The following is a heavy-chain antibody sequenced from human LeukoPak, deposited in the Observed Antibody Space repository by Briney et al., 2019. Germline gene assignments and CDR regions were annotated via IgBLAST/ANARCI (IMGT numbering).Heavy chain of an antibody. Sequence: GRSLRLSCAASGFTFSSYGMHWVRQAPGKGLEWVAVIWYDGSNKYYADSVKGRFTISRDNSKNTLYLQMNSLRAEDTAVYYCAMELLDGYNSVGVDYWGQGTLVTVSS. J-gene: IGHJ4*02. D-gene: IGHD5-24*01. CDR1: GFTFSSYG. V-gene: IGHV3-33*01. CDR3: AMELLDGYNSVGVDY. CDR2: IWYDGSNK.